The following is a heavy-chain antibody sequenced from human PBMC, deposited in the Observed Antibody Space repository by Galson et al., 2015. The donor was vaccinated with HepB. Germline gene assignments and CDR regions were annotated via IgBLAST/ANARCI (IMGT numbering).Heavy chain of an antibody. CDR2: ISPNSGGT. CDR1: GYTFTGYY. CDR3: ARGIGYCSSTSCPLFDY. D-gene: IGHD2-2*01. Sequence: SVKVSCKASGYTFTGYYMHWVRQAPGHGLEWMGWISPNSGGTNYAQKFQGRVTMTRDTSISTAYMELSRLRSDDTAVYYCARGIGYCSSTSCPLFDYWGQGTLVTVSS. V-gene: IGHV1-2*02. J-gene: IGHJ4*02.